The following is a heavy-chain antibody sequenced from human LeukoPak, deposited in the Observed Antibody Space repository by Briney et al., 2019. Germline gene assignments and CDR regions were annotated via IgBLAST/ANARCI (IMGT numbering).Heavy chain of an antibody. V-gene: IGHV3-7*01. CDR3: ARYEGGGWDD. D-gene: IGHD6-25*01. CDR2: INQGGSEK. Sequence: GGSLRLSCAASGFTFSNYWLSWVRQDPGKGPEGVANINQGGSEKYSVDSLKGRFTISSDNAKSSLYLQMNSLRAAATAVYYCARYEGGGWDDCGRETTLTISS. J-gene: IGHJ6*02. CDR1: GFTFSNYW.